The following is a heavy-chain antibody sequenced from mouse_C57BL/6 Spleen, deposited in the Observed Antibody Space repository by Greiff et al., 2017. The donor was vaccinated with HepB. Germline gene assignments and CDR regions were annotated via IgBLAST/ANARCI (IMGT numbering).Heavy chain of an antibody. V-gene: IGHV1-81*01. CDR2: IYPRSGNT. CDR3: ARCTGLYAMDY. Sequence: QVQLQQSGAELARPGASVKLSCKASGYTFTSYGISWVKQRTGQGLEWIGEIYPRSGNTYYNEKFKGKATLTAEKSSSTAYMELRSLTSEDSAVYFCARCTGLYAMDYWGQGTSVTVSS. CDR1: GYTFTSYG. D-gene: IGHD4-1*01. J-gene: IGHJ4*01.